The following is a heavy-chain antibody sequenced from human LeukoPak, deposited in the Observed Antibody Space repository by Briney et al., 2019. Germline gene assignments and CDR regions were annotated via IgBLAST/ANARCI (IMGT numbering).Heavy chain of an antibody. Sequence: ASVKVSCKASGYTFTGYYMHLVRQAPGQGLEWMGRINPNSGGTNYAQKFQGRVTMTRDTSISTAYMELSRLRSDNTAVYYCARVDLKYSSSPPGYWGQGTLVTVSS. CDR1: GYTFTGYY. CDR2: INPNSGGT. V-gene: IGHV1-2*06. CDR3: ARVDLKYSSSPPGY. D-gene: IGHD6-6*01. J-gene: IGHJ4*02.